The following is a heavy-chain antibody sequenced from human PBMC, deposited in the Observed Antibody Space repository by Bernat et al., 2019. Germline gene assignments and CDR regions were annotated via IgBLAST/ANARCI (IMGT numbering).Heavy chain of an antibody. CDR3: ARGGSGSYHAFDI. Sequence: QAQLVQSGAEEKKPGASVKVSCKASGYTFTSYAMHWVRQAPGQRLEWMGWINAGNGNTKYSQKFQGRVTITRDTSASTAYMELSSLRSEDTAVYYCARGGSGSYHAFDIWGHGTMVTVSS. CDR2: INAGNGNT. J-gene: IGHJ3*02. CDR1: GYTFTSYA. V-gene: IGHV1-3*05. D-gene: IGHD3-10*01.